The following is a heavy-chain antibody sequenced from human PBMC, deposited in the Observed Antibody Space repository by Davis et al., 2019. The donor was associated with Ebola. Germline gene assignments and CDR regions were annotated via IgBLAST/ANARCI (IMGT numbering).Heavy chain of an antibody. D-gene: IGHD4-17*01. J-gene: IGHJ6*02. CDR1: GGSISSYY. V-gene: IGHV4-59*12. CDR3: ARDRETTVTTDYMYYYYYGMDV. CDR2: IYYSGST. Sequence: SETLSLTCTVSGGSISSYYWSWIRQPPGKGLEWIGYIYYSGSTNYNPSRKSGVTISVDTSKNQFSLKLCSVTAADTAVYYCARDRETTVTTDYMYYYYYGMDVWGQGTTVTVAS.